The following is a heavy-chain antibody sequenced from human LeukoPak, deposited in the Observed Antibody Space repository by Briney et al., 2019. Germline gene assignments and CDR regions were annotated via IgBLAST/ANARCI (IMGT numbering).Heavy chain of an antibody. D-gene: IGHD3-10*01. J-gene: IGHJ5*02. V-gene: IGHV3-21*01. CDR2: ISSSSSYI. CDR1: RFTFSSYS. CDR3: ARNNWFGEFENWFDP. Sequence: GGSLRLSCAASRFTFSSYSMNWVRQAPGKGLEWVSSISSSSSYIYYADSVKGRFTISRDNAKNSLYLQMNSLRAEDTAVYYCARNNWFGEFENWFDPWGQGTLVTVSS.